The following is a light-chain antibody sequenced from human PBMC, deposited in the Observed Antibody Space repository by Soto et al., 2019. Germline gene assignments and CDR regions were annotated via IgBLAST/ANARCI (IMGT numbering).Light chain of an antibody. J-gene: IGKJ5*01. CDR2: DAS. CDR3: QPFNNYLPIT. Sequence: AIQRTQSPSSLAASVGDRVTITCRASQGIRSELGWYQQTPGKAPKLXXYDASSLESGVPSRFSGSGSGTDFTLTISSLQPEDFATYACQPFNNYLPITFGQGTRLEIK. CDR1: QGIRSE. V-gene: IGKV1D-13*01.